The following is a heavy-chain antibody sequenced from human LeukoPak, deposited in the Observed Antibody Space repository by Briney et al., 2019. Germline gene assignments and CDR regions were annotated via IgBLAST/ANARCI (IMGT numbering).Heavy chain of an antibody. J-gene: IGHJ4*02. D-gene: IGHD5-12*01. CDR3: ARGGSAWLRVPFDY. CDR1: GYSISTGYY. CDR2: FYHGGST. Sequence: PSETLSLTCTVSGYSISTGYYWDWIRQPPGKGLEWIGTFYHGGSTYYNPSLKSRVTISVDTSKNQFSLKLSSVTAADTAVYYCARGGSAWLRVPFDYWGQGTLVTVSS. V-gene: IGHV4-38-2*02.